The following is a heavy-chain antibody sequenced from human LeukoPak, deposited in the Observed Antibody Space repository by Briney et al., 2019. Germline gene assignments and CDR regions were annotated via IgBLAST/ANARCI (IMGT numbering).Heavy chain of an antibody. Sequence: ASVKASCKASGYTFTSYGISWVRQAPGQGLEWMGVINPYGGSTIYTQNFQGRVTMTRDTSTSTVYMELSSLRFEDTAVFYCARGTFVDTPILGYFDYWGQGTLVTVSS. CDR3: ARGTFVDTPILGYFDY. J-gene: IGHJ4*02. CDR2: INPYGGST. D-gene: IGHD5-18*01. V-gene: IGHV1-46*01. CDR1: GYTFTSYG.